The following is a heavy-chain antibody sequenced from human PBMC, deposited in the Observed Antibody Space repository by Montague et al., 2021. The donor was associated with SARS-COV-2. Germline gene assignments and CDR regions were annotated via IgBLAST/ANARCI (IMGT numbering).Heavy chain of an antibody. V-gene: IGHV4-59*01. D-gene: IGHD3-22*01. CDR1: GASMSGSY. Sequence: SETLSLTCTVSGASMSGSYWGWVRQPPGKGPEWIGNIYSSGSTHYNPSLKSRVTISVDTSKIQFSLRLTSVTAADTAVYYCVRERRSSAYAMDYWGQGTLVTVSS. CDR2: IYSSGST. J-gene: IGHJ4*02. CDR3: VRERRSSAYAMDY.